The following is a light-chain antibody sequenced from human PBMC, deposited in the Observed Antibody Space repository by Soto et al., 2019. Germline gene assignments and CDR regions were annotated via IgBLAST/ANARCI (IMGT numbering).Light chain of an antibody. Sequence: QSALTQPPSVSGSPGQSVTISCTGTSSDVGSYNGVSWYQQPPGTAPKLIIYEGSTRPSGVPDRFSGSKSGNTASLTISELQAEDEADYYCNSYTISGTYVFGTGTKLTVL. CDR2: EGS. CDR3: NSYTISGTYV. V-gene: IGLV2-18*02. CDR1: SSDVGSYNG. J-gene: IGLJ1*01.